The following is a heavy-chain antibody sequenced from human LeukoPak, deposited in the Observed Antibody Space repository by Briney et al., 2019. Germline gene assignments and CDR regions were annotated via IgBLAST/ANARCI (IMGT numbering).Heavy chain of an antibody. D-gene: IGHD6-13*01. CDR3: ARFFPIAAAGTWYYGMDV. Sequence: ASVKVSCKASGYTFNSDGFSWVRQAPGQGLEWMGWISAYNGNTNYAQNLQGRVTMTADTSTSTAYMELRSLRSDDTAVYYCARFFPIAAAGTWYYGMDVWGQGTTVTVSS. CDR2: ISAYNGNT. J-gene: IGHJ6*02. CDR1: GYTFNSDG. V-gene: IGHV1-18*01.